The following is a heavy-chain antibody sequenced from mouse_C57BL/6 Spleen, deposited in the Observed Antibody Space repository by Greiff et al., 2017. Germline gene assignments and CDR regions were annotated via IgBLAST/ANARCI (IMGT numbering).Heavy chain of an antibody. CDR1: GFSLTSYG. Sequence: VQGVESGPGLVAPSQSLSITCTVSGFSLTSYGVHWVRQPPGKGLEWLVVIWSDGSTTYNSALKSRLSISKDNSKSQVFLKMNRLQTDDTAMYYCARHDGYYYAMDYWGQGTSVTVSS. CDR2: IWSDGST. V-gene: IGHV2-6-1*01. J-gene: IGHJ4*01. D-gene: IGHD2-3*01. CDR3: ARHDGYYYAMDY.